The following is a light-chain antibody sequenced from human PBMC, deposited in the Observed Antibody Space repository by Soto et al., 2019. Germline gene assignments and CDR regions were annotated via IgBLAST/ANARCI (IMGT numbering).Light chain of an antibody. V-gene: IGKV3-20*01. CDR1: PSLSSSY. J-gene: IGKJ5*01. Sequence: ETVLTQSPGTLSLSPGEKATLSCRASPSLSSSYLAWYQQKPGQAPRLVIYGASNRAAGIPDRCNGIGSGTDFTLTISRLEPEDFAVYYWQQYVRSPLTFGQGTRLEVK. CDR3: QQYVRSPLT. CDR2: GAS.